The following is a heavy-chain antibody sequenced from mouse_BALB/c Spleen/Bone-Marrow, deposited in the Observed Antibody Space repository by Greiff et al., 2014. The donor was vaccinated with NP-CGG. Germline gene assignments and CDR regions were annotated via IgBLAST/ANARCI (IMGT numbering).Heavy chain of an antibody. V-gene: IGHV7-3*02. CDR2: IRNKANGYTT. Sequence: DVKLVESGGGLVQPGGSLRLSCATSGFTFTDYYMSWVRQTPGKALEWLGFIRNKANGYTTEYSASVKGRFTISRDNSQSILYLQMNTLRAEDSATYYCARIGSSFHYYAMDYWGQGTSVTVSS. CDR1: GFTFTDYY. J-gene: IGHJ4*01. D-gene: IGHD1-1*01. CDR3: ARIGSSFHYYAMDY.